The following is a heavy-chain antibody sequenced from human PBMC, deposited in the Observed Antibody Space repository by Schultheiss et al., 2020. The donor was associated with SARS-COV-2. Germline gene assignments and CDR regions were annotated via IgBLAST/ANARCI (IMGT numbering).Heavy chain of an antibody. CDR3: ARVESSGYPYCYSYYMDV. CDR2: IYHSGST. J-gene: IGHJ6*03. V-gene: IGHV4-39*02. Sequence: SETLSLTCTVSGGSISSSSYYWGWIRQPPGKGLEWIGSIYHSGSTYFNPSLKSRLTMSVDTSKNHFSLKLSSVTAADTAVYYCARVESSGYPYCYSYYMDVWGKGTTFTGSS. D-gene: IGHD3-3*01. CDR1: GGSISSSSYY.